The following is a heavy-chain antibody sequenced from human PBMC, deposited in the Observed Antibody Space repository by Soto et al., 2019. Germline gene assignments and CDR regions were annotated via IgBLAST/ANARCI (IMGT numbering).Heavy chain of an antibody. D-gene: IGHD2-2*01. CDR1: GRSISGSLYY. J-gene: IGHJ5*02. CDR3: ARVPDR. V-gene: IGHV4-39*07. Sequence: SETLSLTCTVSGRSISGSLYYWGWIRQPPGKGLEWIGSIYFSGSTYYNPSLKSRVTIAVDTSKNQFSLKLSSVTAADTAVYYCARVPDRWGQGTLVTVS. CDR2: IYFSGST.